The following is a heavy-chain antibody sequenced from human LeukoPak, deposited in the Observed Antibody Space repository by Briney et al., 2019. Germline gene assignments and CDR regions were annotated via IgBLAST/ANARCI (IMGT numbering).Heavy chain of an antibody. Sequence: SETLSLTCTVSGGSISSYYWSWIRQPPGKGLEWIGYIYYSGSTNYNPSLKSRVTISVDRSKNQFSLKLSSVTAADTAVYYCARGIRVRSGSYPHFDYWGQGTLVTVSS. J-gene: IGHJ4*02. CDR1: GGSISSYY. D-gene: IGHD3-10*01. V-gene: IGHV4-59*12. CDR2: IYYSGST. CDR3: ARGIRVRSGSYPHFDY.